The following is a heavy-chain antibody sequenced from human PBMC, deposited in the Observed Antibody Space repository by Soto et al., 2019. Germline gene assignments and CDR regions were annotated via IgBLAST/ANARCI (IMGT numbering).Heavy chain of an antibody. CDR3: AREPPGPSPRCDL. CDR1: GGSISSGGYS. D-gene: IGHD3-10*01. V-gene: IGHV4-30-2*06. CDR2: IYPTGTT. J-gene: IGHJ6*02. Sequence: PSETLSLTSPVSGGSISSGGYSWSWIRQSPEKGLEWIGCIYPTGTTHYHPSLKSRVTISVDTSRNQFSLNLTSVTAADTAVYYCAREPPGPSPRCDLWGQGTTVTVFS.